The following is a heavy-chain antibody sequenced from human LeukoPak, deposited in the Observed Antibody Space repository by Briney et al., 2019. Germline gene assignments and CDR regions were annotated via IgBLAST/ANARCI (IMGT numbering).Heavy chain of an antibody. J-gene: IGHJ6*03. CDR2: INTNTGNP. CDR3: ARDGTSSWSFDYYYYYYMDV. D-gene: IGHD6-13*01. Sequence: ASVTVSCKASGYTFTSYALNWVRQAPGQGLEWMGWINTNTGNPTYAQGFTGRFVFSLDTSVSTAYLQISSLKAEDTAVYYCARDGTSSWSFDYYYYYYMDVWGKGTTVTVSS. CDR1: GYTFTSYA. V-gene: IGHV7-4-1*02.